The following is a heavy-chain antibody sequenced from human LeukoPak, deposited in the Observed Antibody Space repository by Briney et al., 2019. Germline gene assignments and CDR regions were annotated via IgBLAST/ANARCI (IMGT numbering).Heavy chain of an antibody. D-gene: IGHD3-9*01. J-gene: IGHJ6*03. Sequence: SETLSLTCTVSGGSISSYYWSWIRQPPGKGLEWIGYIYYSGSTNYNPSLKMRVTISVDSSKNQFSLKLSSVTAADTAVYYCARGGYDILTGYYHYYYYMDVWGKGTTVTISS. CDR3: ARGGYDILTGYYHYYYYMDV. CDR1: GGSISSYY. CDR2: IYYSGST. V-gene: IGHV4-59*01.